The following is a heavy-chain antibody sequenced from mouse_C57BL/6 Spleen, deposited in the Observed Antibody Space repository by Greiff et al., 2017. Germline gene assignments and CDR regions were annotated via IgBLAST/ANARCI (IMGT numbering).Heavy chain of an antibody. Sequence: EVHLVESGPGLVKPSQSLSLTCSVTGYSITSGYYWNWIRQFPGNKLEWMGYISYDGSNNYNPSLKNRISITRDTSKNQFFLKLNSVTTEDTATYYCARGGSSAFAYWGQGTLVTVSA. J-gene: IGHJ3*01. CDR3: ARGGSSAFAY. CDR1: GYSITSGYY. V-gene: IGHV3-6*01. D-gene: IGHD1-1*01. CDR2: ISYDGSN.